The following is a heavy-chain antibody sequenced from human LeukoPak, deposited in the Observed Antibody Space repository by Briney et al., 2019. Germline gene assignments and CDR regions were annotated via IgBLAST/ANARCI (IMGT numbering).Heavy chain of an antibody. CDR3: ARRADNWNFLRYWFDP. CDR1: GYSISSGYY. V-gene: IGHV4-59*08. Sequence: SETLSLTCSVSGYSISSGYYWSWIRQPPGKGLEWIGYVYYSGSTNYNPSLKSRVTLSVDTSKNQFSLKLTSVTAADTAVYYCARRADNWNFLRYWFDPWGQGTLVTVSS. D-gene: IGHD1-20*01. J-gene: IGHJ5*02. CDR2: VYYSGST.